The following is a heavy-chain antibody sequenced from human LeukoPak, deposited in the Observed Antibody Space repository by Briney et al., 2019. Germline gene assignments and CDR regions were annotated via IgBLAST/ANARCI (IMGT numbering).Heavy chain of an antibody. CDR3: ARDRYFQY. V-gene: IGHV3-7*01. Sequence: PGGSLRLSCAASGFTFSSNWMSWVRQAPGKGLEWVANIKQDGSEKHYVDSVKGRLTISRDNAENSLHLEMNSLRVEDTAVYYCARDRYFQYWGQGTLVTVSS. CDR2: IKQDGSEK. D-gene: IGHD1-14*01. J-gene: IGHJ1*01. CDR1: GFTFSSNW.